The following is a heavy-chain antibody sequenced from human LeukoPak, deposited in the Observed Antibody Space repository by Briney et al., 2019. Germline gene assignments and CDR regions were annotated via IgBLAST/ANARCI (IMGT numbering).Heavy chain of an antibody. CDR1: GFTFRSYE. V-gene: IGHV3-48*03. CDR2: ISGSGSTI. CDR3: ARGGYNYGYAFDI. J-gene: IGHJ3*02. D-gene: IGHD5-24*01. Sequence: GGSLRLSCAASGFTFRSYEMNWVRQAPGKGLEWVSYISGSGSTIHYTDFVKGRFTISRDNAKNSLFLQMNSLRAEDTAVYYCARGGYNYGYAFDIWGQGTMVTASS.